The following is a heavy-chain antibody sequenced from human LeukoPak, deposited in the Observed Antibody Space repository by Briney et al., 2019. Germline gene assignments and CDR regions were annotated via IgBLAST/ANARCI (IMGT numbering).Heavy chain of an antibody. CDR1: GFTVSSNY. CDR3: ARDAIVNGAFNI. D-gene: IGHD2/OR15-2a*01. J-gene: IGHJ3*02. Sequence: GGSLRLSCAASGFTVSSNYMNWVRQAPGKGLEWVSFISSGGGTIYYADSVKGRFTISRDNARNSLYLQMNSLRAEDTAFYYCARDAIVNGAFNIWGQGTMVTVSS. CDR2: ISSGGGTI. V-gene: IGHV3-48*03.